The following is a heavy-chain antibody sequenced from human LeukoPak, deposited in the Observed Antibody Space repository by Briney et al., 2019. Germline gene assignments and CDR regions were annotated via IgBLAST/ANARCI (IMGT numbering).Heavy chain of an antibody. CDR3: SVAGTSYYYYGMDV. V-gene: IGHV4-34*01. Sequence: SETLSLTCAVYGGSLSGYYWSWIRQPPGKGLEWIGEINHSGSTNYNPSLKSRVTISVDTSKNQFSLKLSSVTAADTAVYYCSVAGTSYYYYGMDVWGQGTTVTVSS. CDR2: INHSGST. D-gene: IGHD6-19*01. J-gene: IGHJ6*02. CDR1: GGSLSGYY.